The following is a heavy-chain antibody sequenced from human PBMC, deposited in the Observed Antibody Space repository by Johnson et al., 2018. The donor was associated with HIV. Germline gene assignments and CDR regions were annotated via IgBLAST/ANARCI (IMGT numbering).Heavy chain of an antibody. D-gene: IGHD6-13*01. J-gene: IGHJ3*02. CDR3: ATSGDKYSSNWGDAFDI. CDR1: GFTFSSYG. Sequence: QVQLVESGGGVVQPGKSLRLSCAASGFTFSSYGMHWVRQAAGKGLEWVALIWYDGSNKYYADSVKGRFTISRDNAKNSLSLQMNSLRAEDTAVYYCATSGDKYSSNWGDAFDIWGQGTMVTVSS. CDR2: IWYDGSNK. V-gene: IGHV3-33*03.